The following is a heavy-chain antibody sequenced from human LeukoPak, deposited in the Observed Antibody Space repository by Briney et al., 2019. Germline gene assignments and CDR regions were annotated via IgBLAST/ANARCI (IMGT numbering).Heavy chain of an antibody. CDR2: ISAYNGNT. CDR1: GYTFTSYG. Sequence: ASVKVSCKASGYTFTSYGISWVRQAPGQGLEWMGWISAYNGNTNYAQKLQGRVTMTTDTSTSTAYMELRSLRSDDTAVYYCARKGARCSSTSCHPLGYWGQGTLVTVSS. CDR3: ARKGARCSSTSCHPLGY. V-gene: IGHV1-18*01. D-gene: IGHD2-2*01. J-gene: IGHJ4*02.